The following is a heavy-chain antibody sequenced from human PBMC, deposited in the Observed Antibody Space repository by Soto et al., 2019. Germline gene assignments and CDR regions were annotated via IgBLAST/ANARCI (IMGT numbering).Heavy chain of an antibody. CDR2: IYYSGST. J-gene: IGHJ4*02. CDR1: GGSISSYY. V-gene: IGHV4-59*08. CDR3: ARQSIAVDVFDY. Sequence: PSETLSLTCTVSGGSISSYYWSWIRQPPGKGLEWIGYIYYSGSTNYNPSLKSRVTISVDTSKNQFSLKLSSVTAADTAVYYCARQSIAVDVFDYWGQGTLVTVSS. D-gene: IGHD6-19*01.